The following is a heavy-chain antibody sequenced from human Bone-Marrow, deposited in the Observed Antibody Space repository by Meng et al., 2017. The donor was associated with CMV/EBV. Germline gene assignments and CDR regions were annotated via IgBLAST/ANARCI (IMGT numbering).Heavy chain of an antibody. J-gene: IGHJ4*02. CDR1: GGPISSYY. CDR3: ARGTFTGVGDFWSGGLFDY. D-gene: IGHD3-3*01. Sequence: SETLSLTCTVSGGPISSYYWSWIRQPPGKGLEWIGYIYYSGSTNYNPSLKSRVTISVDTSKNQFSLKLSSVTAADTAVYYCARGTFTGVGDFWSGGLFDYWGQGTLVTVSS. V-gene: IGHV4-59*01. CDR2: IYYSGST.